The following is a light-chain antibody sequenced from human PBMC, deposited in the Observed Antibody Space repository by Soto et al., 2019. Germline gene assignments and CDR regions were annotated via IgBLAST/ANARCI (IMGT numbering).Light chain of an antibody. CDR3: QKYNTAPQT. CDR2: DAS. CDR1: QSVSSY. Sequence: EIVLTQSPATLSLSPGERATLSCRASQSVSSYLAWYQQKPGQAPRLLIYDASNRATGIPARFSGSGSGTDFTLTISSLQPEDSATYYCQKYNTAPQTFGPGTKVESK. J-gene: IGKJ1*01. V-gene: IGKV3-11*01.